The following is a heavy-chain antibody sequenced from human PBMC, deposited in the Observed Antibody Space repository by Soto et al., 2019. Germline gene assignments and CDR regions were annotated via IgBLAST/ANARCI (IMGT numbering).Heavy chain of an antibody. V-gene: IGHV1-18*01. CDR1: GYTFTSYG. D-gene: IGHD3-22*01. CDR2: ISAYNGNT. Sequence: QVQLVQSGAEVKKPGASVKVSCKASGYTFTSYGISWVRQAPGQGLEWMGWISAYNGNTNYAQKLQGRVTMTTDTSTSTAYMELRSLRSDDTAVYYCARVHPYYYVSSGYYFPLGYWGQGTLVTVSS. CDR3: ARVHPYYYVSSGYYFPLGY. J-gene: IGHJ4*02.